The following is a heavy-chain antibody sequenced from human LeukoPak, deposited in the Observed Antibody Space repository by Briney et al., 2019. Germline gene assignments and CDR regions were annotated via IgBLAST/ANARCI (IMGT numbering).Heavy chain of an antibody. CDR3: AGGRWNDGAFDI. Sequence: GASVKVSCKASGGTFSSYAISWVRQAPGQGLEWMGGIIPIFGTANYAQKFQGRVTITADESTSTAYMELRSLRSEDTAVYYCAGGRWNDGAFDIWGQGTMVTVSS. J-gene: IGHJ3*02. V-gene: IGHV1-69*01. CDR1: GGTFSSYA. CDR2: IIPIFGTA. D-gene: IGHD1-1*01.